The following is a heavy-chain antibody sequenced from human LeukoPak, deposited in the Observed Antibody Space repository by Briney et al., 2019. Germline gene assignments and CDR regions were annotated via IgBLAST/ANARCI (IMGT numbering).Heavy chain of an antibody. Sequence: SETLSLTCAVYGGSFSGYYWSWIRQPPGEGLEWIGEINHSGSTNYNPSLKSRVTISVDTSKNQFSLTLSSVTAADTAVYYCARGWRPERLAAFDLWGQGTMVTVSS. CDR3: ARGWRPERLAAFDL. CDR2: INHSGST. J-gene: IGHJ3*01. CDR1: GGSFSGYY. V-gene: IGHV4-34*01. D-gene: IGHD1-1*01.